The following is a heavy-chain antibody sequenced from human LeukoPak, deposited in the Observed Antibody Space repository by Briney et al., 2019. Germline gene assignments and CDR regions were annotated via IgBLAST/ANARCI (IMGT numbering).Heavy chain of an antibody. D-gene: IGHD1-26*01. Sequence: ASVKVSCKASGYTFTSYYMHWVRQAPGQGLEWMGIINPSGGSTSYAQKFQDRVTMTRDTSTSTVYMELSSLRSEDTAVYYCARGFSGSYSVGSWFDPWGQGTLVTVSS. J-gene: IGHJ5*02. CDR3: ARGFSGSYSVGSWFDP. CDR2: INPSGGST. CDR1: GYTFTSYY. V-gene: IGHV1-46*01.